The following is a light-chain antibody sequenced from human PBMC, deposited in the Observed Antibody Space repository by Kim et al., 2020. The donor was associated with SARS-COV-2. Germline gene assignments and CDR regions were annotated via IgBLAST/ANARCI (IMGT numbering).Light chain of an antibody. CDR2: DAS. V-gene: IGKV3-15*01. J-gene: IGKJ2*01. CDR1: QSVRSN. Sequence: VSTGERVTLTCRASQSVRSNLVWYQHKRGQAPRLLIYDASTRATGIPARFSGSGSGTEFTLSISSLQSEDFAVYYCQEYNNWPQNTFGQGTKLEI. CDR3: QEYNNWPQNT.